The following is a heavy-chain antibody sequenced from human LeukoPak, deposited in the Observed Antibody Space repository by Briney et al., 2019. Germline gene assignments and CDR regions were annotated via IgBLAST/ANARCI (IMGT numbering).Heavy chain of an antibody. D-gene: IGHD1-7*01. CDR2: IYYSGST. CDR1: GVSISPYY. V-gene: IGHV4-59*01. J-gene: IGHJ4*02. Sequence: SETLSLTCAVSGVSISPYYWAWIRQPPGKGLEWIGYIYYSGSTNYNPSLKSRVTISVDTSKNQFSLKLSSVTAADTAVYYCARVTSGWNYDYWGQGTLVTVSS. CDR3: ARVTSGWNYDY.